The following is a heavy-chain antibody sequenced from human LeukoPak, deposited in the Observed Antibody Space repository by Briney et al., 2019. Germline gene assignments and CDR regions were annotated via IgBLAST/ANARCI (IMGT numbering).Heavy chain of an antibody. Sequence: PGGSLRLSCAASGFTFSSYAMHWVRQAPGKGLEWVAVISYDGSNKYYAGSVKGRFTISRDNSKNTLYLQMNSLRAEDTAVYYCADTAMVTDYWGQGTLVTVSS. CDR1: GFTFSSYA. V-gene: IGHV3-30-3*01. CDR2: ISYDGSNK. J-gene: IGHJ4*02. D-gene: IGHD5-18*01. CDR3: ADTAMVTDY.